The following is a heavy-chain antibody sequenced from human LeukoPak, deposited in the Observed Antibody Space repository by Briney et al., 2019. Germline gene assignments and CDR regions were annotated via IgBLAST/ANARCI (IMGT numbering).Heavy chain of an antibody. CDR3: ARGKDGYNRYDY. Sequence: ASVKVSCKASGYTFTSYDINWVRQATGQGLEWMGWMNPNSGNTGYTQKFQGRVTMTRNTSISTAYMELSSLRSEDTAVYYCARGKDGYNRYDYWCQGTLVTVSS. J-gene: IGHJ4*02. CDR1: GYTFTSYD. D-gene: IGHD5-24*01. V-gene: IGHV1-8*01. CDR2: MNPNSGNT.